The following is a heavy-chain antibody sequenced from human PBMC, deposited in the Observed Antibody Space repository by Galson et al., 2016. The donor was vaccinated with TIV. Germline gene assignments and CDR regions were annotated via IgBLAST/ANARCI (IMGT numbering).Heavy chain of an antibody. CDR1: GGTFSSYG. J-gene: IGHJ3*02. CDR2: IIPIYGTI. D-gene: IGHD3-22*01. V-gene: IGHV1-69*06. Sequence: VKVSCKASGGTFSSYGISWVRQAPGQGLEWMGGIIPIYGTINYAQKFQDRLTITADTSTTTAYMELSSLRFEDTAVYYCARDFHSSGPSEETDAFDIWGQGAMVTVSS. CDR3: ARDFHSSGPSEETDAFDI.